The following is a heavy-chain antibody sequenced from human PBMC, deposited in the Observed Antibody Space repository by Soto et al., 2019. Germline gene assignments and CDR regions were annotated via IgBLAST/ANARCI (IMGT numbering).Heavy chain of an antibody. Sequence: QVQLVQSGAEVTKPGSSVKVSCKASGGTFSSYASSWLRQAPGQGLEWMGGIIPICGTANYAQKFQGRVSITADESTSTAYMELSSLRSEDTAVYYCARVIAARSDYWGQGTLVTVSS. D-gene: IGHD6-6*01. V-gene: IGHV1-69*01. CDR1: GGTFSSYA. CDR2: IIPICGTA. J-gene: IGHJ4*02. CDR3: ARVIAARSDY.